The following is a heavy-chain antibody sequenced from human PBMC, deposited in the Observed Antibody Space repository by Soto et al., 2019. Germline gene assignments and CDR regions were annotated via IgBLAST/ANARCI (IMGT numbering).Heavy chain of an antibody. CDR2: IYPGDSDT. CDR1: GYSFSSYW. CDR3: ARQVGSCSYTIFYYFYGIDV. D-gene: IGHD3-10*01. J-gene: IGHJ6*02. V-gene: IGHV5-51*01. Sequence: PGGALKNSCKGSGYSFSSYWIGWVRQMPGKGLEWMGIIYPGDSDTRYSPSFQGQVTISADKSINTAYLQWSSLKASDTAMYYCARQVGSCSYTIFYYFYGIDVWRQGTTVTVSS.